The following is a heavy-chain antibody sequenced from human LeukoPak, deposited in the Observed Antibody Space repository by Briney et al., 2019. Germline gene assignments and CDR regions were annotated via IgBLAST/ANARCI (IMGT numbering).Heavy chain of an antibody. CDR1: GFTVSTNY. J-gene: IGHJ4*02. V-gene: IGHV3-53*01. CDR3: ARGLVYYDSRGHYLAERPYFDY. D-gene: IGHD3-22*01. CDR2: IYKAGDP. Sequence: GGSLRLSCAASGFTVSTNYMTWVRQAPGKGLEWVSVIYKAGDPYNADSVKGRFSISRDNRKNMLYLQMNSLRAEDTAVYYCARGLVYYDSRGHYLAERPYFDYWGQGTLVTVSS.